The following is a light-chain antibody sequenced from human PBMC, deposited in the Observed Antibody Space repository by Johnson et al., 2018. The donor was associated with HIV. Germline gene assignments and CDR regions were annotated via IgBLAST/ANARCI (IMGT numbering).Light chain of an antibody. Sequence: QSVLTQPPSMSAAPGQKVTISCSGSSSNIGNNYVSWYQQLPGTAPKLLIYDNDKRHSGIPDRFSASKSDTSATLGITGLQTGDEANYYGGTWDGGLSIYVFGTGTEVTVL. CDR2: DND. CDR3: GTWDGGLSIYV. J-gene: IGLJ1*01. V-gene: IGLV1-51*01. CDR1: SSNIGNNY.